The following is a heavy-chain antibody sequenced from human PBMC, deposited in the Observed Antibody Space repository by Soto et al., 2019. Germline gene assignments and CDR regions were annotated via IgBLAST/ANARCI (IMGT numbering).Heavy chain of an antibody. CDR2: FYHSGST. D-gene: IGHD6-13*01. CDR3: ARVAAAGTRFDY. J-gene: IGHJ4*02. CDR1: GGSFSVVNW. Sequence: QVQLQESGPGLVKPSGTLSPTCPVSGGSFSVVNWWGGVRKPPGRGLGGIGEFYHSGSTHYNPSLKGRVTVSVDEPQNPSSLTLSSVTAADTAVYYCARVAAAGTRFDYWGQGTLVTVSS. V-gene: IGHV4-4*02.